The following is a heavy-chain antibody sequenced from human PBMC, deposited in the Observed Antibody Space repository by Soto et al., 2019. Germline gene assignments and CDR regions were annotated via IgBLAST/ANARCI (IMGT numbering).Heavy chain of an antibody. V-gene: IGHV2-5*02. CDR1: GFSLSTSGVS. CDR2: IYWDDDK. Sequence: QITLKESGPTLVKPTQTLTLTCTFSGFSLSTSGVSVCWIRQPPGKALEWLALIYWDDDKRYISSLRSRLTITKDTSKNQVVLTMTNMDPMDTATYYCAHRLGAPGAFDIWGQGTMVAVSS. D-gene: IGHD1-26*01. J-gene: IGHJ3*02. CDR3: AHRLGAPGAFDI.